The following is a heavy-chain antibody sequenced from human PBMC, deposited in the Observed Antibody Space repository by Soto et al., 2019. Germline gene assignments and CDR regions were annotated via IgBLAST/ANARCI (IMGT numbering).Heavy chain of an antibody. J-gene: IGHJ6*02. D-gene: IGHD6-6*01. CDR3: AKVITARLSYYYGMDV. V-gene: IGHV3-23*01. Sequence: GGSLRLSCAASGFTFSSYAMSWVRQAPGKGLEWVSAISGSSGKTYYADSVKGRFTISRDNSKNTLYLQMNSLRAEDTAVYYCAKVITARLSYYYGMDVWGQGTTVTVSS. CDR1: GFTFSSYA. CDR2: ISGSSGKT.